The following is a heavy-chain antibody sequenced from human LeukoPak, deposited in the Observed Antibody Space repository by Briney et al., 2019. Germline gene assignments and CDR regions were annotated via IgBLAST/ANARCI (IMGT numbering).Heavy chain of an antibody. CDR2: IYPGDSDT. CDR1: GYSFTSFW. V-gene: IGHV5-51*01. CDR3: ARARPLAAAGTFDY. J-gene: IGHJ4*02. D-gene: IGHD6-13*01. Sequence: GESLKISCKGSGYSFTSFWIAWVRQMPGKGLGWMGIIYPGDSDTIYSPSFQGQVTISADKSISTAYLQWSSLKASDTAMYYCARARPLAAAGTFDYWGQGTLVTVSS.